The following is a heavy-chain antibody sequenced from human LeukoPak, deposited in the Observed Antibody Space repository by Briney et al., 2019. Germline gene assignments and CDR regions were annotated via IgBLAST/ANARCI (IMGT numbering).Heavy chain of an antibody. J-gene: IGHJ4*02. CDR2: INHSGST. CDR1: GGSFSGYY. V-gene: IGHV4-34*01. Sequence: SETLSLTCAVYGGSFSGYYWSWIRQPPGKGLEWIGEINHSGSTNYNPSLKSRVTISVDTSKNQFSLKLCSVTAADTALYYCARGGIVATIYFDYWGQGTLVTVSS. D-gene: IGHD5-12*01. CDR3: ARGGIVATIYFDY.